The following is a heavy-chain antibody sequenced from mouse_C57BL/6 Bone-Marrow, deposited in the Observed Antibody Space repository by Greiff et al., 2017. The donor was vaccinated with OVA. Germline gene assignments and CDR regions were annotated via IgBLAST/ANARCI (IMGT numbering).Heavy chain of an antibody. V-gene: IGHV1-64*01. J-gene: IGHJ2*01. CDR2: IHPNSGST. CDR3: ARHYDYDY. D-gene: IGHD2-4*01. Sequence: VKLMESGAELVKPGASVKLSCKASGYTFTSYWMHWVKQRPGQGLEWIGMIHPNSGSTNYNEKFKSKATLTVDKSSSTAYMQLSSLTSEDSAVYYCARHYDYDYWGQGTTLTVSS. CDR1: GYTFTSYW.